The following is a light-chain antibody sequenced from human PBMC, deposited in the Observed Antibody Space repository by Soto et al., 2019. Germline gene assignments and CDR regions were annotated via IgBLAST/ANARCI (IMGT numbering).Light chain of an antibody. V-gene: IGKV3-20*01. Sequence: EIVLTQSPGTLSLSPGERATLSCRASQSVRSNCLAWYQHKPGQAPRLLIYGTSSRATDIPDRFTGSGSGTDFTLTISRLEPEDFAVYYCHYYGGPFGGGTKIEIK. CDR3: HYYGGP. CDR2: GTS. CDR1: QSVRSNC. J-gene: IGKJ4*01.